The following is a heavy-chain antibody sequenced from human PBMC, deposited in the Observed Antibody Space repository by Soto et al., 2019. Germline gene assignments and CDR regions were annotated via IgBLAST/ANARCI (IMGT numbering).Heavy chain of an antibody. CDR3: ARGHLPGGNTFYYDY. D-gene: IGHD2-15*01. CDR2: ISHSGSGT. V-gene: IGHV4-34*01. J-gene: IGHJ4*02. Sequence: QVQLQQWGAGLLKPSETLSLTCTVYGGSFSGNYWSWIRQPPGMGLEWIGEISHSGSGTNYNPSLKGRVTISVDTSKNQFSLKLSSVTAADTAMYYCARGHLPGGNTFYYDYWGQRTLVTVSS. CDR1: GGSFSGNY.